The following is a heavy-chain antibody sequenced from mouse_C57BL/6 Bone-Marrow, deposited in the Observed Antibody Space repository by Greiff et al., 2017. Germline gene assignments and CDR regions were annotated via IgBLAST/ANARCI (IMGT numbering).Heavy chain of an antibody. CDR2: ISSGGSYT. Sequence: EVKLVESGGDLVKPGGSLKLSCAASGFTFSSYGMSWVRQTPDKRLEWVATISSGGSYTYYPDSVKGRFTISRDNAKNTLYLQMSSLKSEDTAMYYCARHLWTYYAMDYWGQGTSVTVSS. J-gene: IGHJ4*01. D-gene: IGHD1-1*02. CDR1: GFTFSSYG. V-gene: IGHV5-6*01. CDR3: ARHLWTYYAMDY.